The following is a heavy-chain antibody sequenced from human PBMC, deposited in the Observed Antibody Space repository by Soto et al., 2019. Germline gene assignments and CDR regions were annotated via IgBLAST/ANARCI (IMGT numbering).Heavy chain of an antibody. CDR2: IKQDGSDK. CDR3: ARDYGSGSYVGY. Sequence: GGSLRLSCAASGFPFNRYWMTWVRQAPGKGLEWVASIKQDGSDKYYVDPVKGRFTISRDNAKNSLYLQMNSLRADDTAVYYCARDYGSGSYVGYWGPGTLVTVSS. J-gene: IGHJ4*02. V-gene: IGHV3-7*03. CDR1: GFPFNRYW. D-gene: IGHD3-10*01.